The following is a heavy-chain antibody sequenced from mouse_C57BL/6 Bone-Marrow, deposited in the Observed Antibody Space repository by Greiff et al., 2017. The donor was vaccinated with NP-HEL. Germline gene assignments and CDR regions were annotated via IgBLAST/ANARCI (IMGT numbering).Heavy chain of an antibody. D-gene: IGHD1-1*02. CDR1: GFTFSDYY. V-gene: IGHV5-12*01. CDR3: ARHGGSYSRCVY. Sequence: EVKLMESGGGLVQPGGSLKLSCAASGFTFSDYYMYWVRQTPEKRLEWVAYISNGGGSTYYPDTVKGRFTISRDNAKNTLYLQMRRLKSEDTAMYYCARHGGSYSRCVYCGQGTLVTVSA. CDR2: ISNGGGST. J-gene: IGHJ3*01.